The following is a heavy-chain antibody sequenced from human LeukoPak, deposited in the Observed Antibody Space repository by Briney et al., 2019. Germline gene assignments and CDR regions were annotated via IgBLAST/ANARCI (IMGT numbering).Heavy chain of an antibody. CDR2: INPNTGGT. CDR3: ARDGFQGMILYVVYYMDV. Sequence: ASVKASCKASGYTFTDYFIRWVRQAPGQGPEWMGRINPNTGGTNYAQKFQGRVTFTIDTSTNTAYMELSRLRPDDTAVYYCARDGFQGMILYVVYYMDVWGKGTTVTVSS. D-gene: IGHD2-21*01. V-gene: IGHV1-2*06. J-gene: IGHJ6*03. CDR1: GYTFTDYF.